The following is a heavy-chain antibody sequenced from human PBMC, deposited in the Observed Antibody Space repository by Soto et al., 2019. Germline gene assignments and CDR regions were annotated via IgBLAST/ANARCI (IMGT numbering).Heavy chain of an antibody. J-gene: IGHJ5*02. CDR3: ARENYGDYLKWFDP. Sequence: EVQLVESGGGLVQPGGSLRLSCAASGFTFSSYSMNWVRQAPGKGLEWVSYISSSSSTIYYADSVKGRFTISRDNAKNSLYLQMNSLRDEDAAVYYCARENYGDYLKWFDPWDKGNLVTDSS. V-gene: IGHV3-48*02. CDR2: ISSSSSTI. D-gene: IGHD4-17*01. CDR1: GFTFSSYS.